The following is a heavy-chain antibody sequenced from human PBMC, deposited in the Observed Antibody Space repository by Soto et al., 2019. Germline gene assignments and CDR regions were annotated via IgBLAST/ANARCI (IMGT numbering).Heavy chain of an antibody. CDR3: AREWLQPPYYYYGMDV. Sequence: QVQLVESGGGVVQPGRSLRLSCAASGFTFSSYAIHWVRQAPGKGLEWVAVISYDGSNKYYADSVKGRFTISRDNSKNTLYLQMNSLRAEDTAVYYCAREWLQPPYYYYGMDVWGQGTTVTVSS. CDR1: GFTFSSYA. V-gene: IGHV3-30-3*01. D-gene: IGHD3-10*01. CDR2: ISYDGSNK. J-gene: IGHJ6*02.